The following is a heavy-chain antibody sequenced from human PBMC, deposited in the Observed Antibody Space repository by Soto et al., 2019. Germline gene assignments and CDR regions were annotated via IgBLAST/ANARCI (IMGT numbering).Heavy chain of an antibody. CDR3: VRGWQWRTNFYGLDV. CDR2: IYFSGST. CDR1: GGSITNYF. V-gene: IGHV4-59*12. Sequence: QVQLQESGPGLVKPSETLSLTCTVSGGSITNYFWSWIRQPPGKGLEWIGYIYFSGSTSYNPSLKSRVTISEDTSKNQFSLRLKSVTAADTAVYYCVRGWQWRTNFYGLDVWGPGTTVTVSS. J-gene: IGHJ6*02. D-gene: IGHD6-19*01.